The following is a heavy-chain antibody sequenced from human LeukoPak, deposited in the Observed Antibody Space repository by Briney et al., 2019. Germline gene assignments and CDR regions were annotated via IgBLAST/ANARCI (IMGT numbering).Heavy chain of an antibody. V-gene: IGHV3-21*01. J-gene: IGHJ4*02. Sequence: PGGSLRLSCAASGFTFSSYSMNWVRQAPGKGLEWVSSISSSSSYIYYADSVKGRFTISRDNAKNSLYLQMNSLRAEDTAVYYCAGGVYVPATETGDYWGQGTLVTVSS. D-gene: IGHD2-2*01. CDR3: AGGVYVPATETGDY. CDR2: ISSSSSYI. CDR1: GFTFSSYS.